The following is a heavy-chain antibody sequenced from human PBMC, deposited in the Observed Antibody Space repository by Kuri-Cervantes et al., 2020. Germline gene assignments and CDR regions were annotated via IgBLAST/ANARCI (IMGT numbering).Heavy chain of an antibody. CDR3: ARELGEWLRFGPSGPAYDY. Sequence: GSLRLSCAVSGYSISSGYYWGWIRQPPGKGLEWIGSIYHSGSTYYNPSLKSRVTISVDTSKNQFSLKLSSVTAADTAVYYCARELGEWLRFGPSGPAYDYWGQGTLVTVSS. J-gene: IGHJ4*02. CDR2: IYHSGST. CDR1: GYSISSGYY. V-gene: IGHV4-38-2*02. D-gene: IGHD5-12*01.